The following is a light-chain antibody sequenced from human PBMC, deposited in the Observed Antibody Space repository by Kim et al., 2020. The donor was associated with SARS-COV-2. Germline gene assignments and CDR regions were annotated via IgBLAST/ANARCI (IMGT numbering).Light chain of an antibody. Sequence: SASVGDRVTITCRASQSINIWLAWYQQKSGKAPKLLIYQTSSLESGVPSRFSGSGSGTEFTLTISSLQPDDFATYFCHQYTNYPHTFGQGTKLEI. CDR2: QTS. CDR1: QSINIW. V-gene: IGKV1-5*03. CDR3: HQYTNYPHT. J-gene: IGKJ2*01.